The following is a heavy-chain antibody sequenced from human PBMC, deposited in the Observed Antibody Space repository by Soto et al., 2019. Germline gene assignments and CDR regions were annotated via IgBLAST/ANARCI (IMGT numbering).Heavy chain of an antibody. CDR2: IFNSGNMI. CDR3: AREGGGWHYYHYMDV. V-gene: IGHV3-11*01. J-gene: IGHJ6*03. Sequence: QVQLVESGGGLVRPGGSLRLSCAASGFTFSDYYMSWIRQAPGKGLEWVAYIFNSGNMIFYADSVKGRFTISRDNAKNTLFLEMNSLRVEDTAVYYCAREGGGWHYYHYMDVWGKGATVTVSS. CDR1: GFTFSDYY. D-gene: IGHD6-19*01.